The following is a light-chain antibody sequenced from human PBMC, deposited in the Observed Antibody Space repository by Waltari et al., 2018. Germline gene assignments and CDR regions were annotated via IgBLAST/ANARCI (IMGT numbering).Light chain of an antibody. CDR2: GAS. V-gene: IGKV3-20*01. CDR3: QQYGSTLSWT. J-gene: IGKJ1*01. CDR1: QYIRNS. Sequence: VLTQSPGTLSLSPGESATLSCRASQYIRNSLAWYQQKPGQPPRLLIFGASTSSIGIPDRFSGSGSGTDFTLTINRVEPEDFAVYYCQQYGSTLSWTFGQGTKLEIK.